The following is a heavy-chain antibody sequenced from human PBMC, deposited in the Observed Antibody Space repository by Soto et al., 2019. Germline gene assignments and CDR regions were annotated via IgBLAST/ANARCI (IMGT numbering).Heavy chain of an antibody. V-gene: IGHV3-23*01. CDR3: ATPYSSSWFSPFDY. J-gene: IGHJ4*02. Sequence: EVQLLESGGGLVQPGGSLRLSCAASGFTFSSYGMSWVRQAPGKGLEWVSGITGSGGTTYYADSVKGRFTISRDNSKNTLYLQMNSLRAEDTAIYYCATPYSSSWFSPFDYWGQGSLVTVSS. CDR2: ITGSGGTT. CDR1: GFTFSSYG. D-gene: IGHD6-13*01.